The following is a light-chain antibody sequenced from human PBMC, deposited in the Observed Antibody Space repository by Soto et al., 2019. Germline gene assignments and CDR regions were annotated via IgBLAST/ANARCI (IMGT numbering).Light chain of an antibody. CDR1: QGIRNL. Sequence: DIQMTQSPSSLSASVGDRVTITCRASQGIRNLLNWYQQKPGKAPKLLIYDASSLESGVPSRFSGSGSGTEFTLTINGLQPDDFATYYCQQYDNYKPLTFGGGTKVDIK. J-gene: IGKJ4*01. CDR2: DAS. CDR3: QQYDNYKPLT. V-gene: IGKV1-5*01.